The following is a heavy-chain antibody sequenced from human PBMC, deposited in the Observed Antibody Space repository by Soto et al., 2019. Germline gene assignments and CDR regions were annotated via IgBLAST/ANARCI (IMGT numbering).Heavy chain of an antibody. CDR2: IYYSGST. CDR3: ARSVDP. CDR1: GGSISSGGYY. V-gene: IGHV4-31*01. Sequence: QVQLQESGPGLVKPSQTLSLTCTVSGGSISSGGYYWSWIRQHPGKGLEWIGYIYYSGSTYYNPSPXTXSTLSVDHSKNQFSLKLSSVTAADTAVYYCARSVDPWGQGTLVTVSS. J-gene: IGHJ5*02.